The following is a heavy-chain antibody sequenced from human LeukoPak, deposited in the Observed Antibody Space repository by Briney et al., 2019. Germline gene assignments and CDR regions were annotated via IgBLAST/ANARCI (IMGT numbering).Heavy chain of an antibody. CDR1: GFTFSSYG. D-gene: IGHD6-13*01. CDR2: ISYDGSNK. Sequence: GGSLRLSCAASGFTFSSYGMHWVRQAPGKGLEWVALISYDGSNKNFADSVKGRFTISRDNSKNTLYLQMHSLRAEDTAVYYCAKDNVAAAGRYFDYWGQGTLVTVSS. CDR3: AKDNVAAAGRYFDY. V-gene: IGHV3-30*18. J-gene: IGHJ4*02.